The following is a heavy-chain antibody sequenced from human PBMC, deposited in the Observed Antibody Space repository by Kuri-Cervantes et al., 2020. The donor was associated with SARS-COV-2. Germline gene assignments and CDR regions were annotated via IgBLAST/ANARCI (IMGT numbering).Heavy chain of an antibody. CDR3: ARDLPAYDSSGYGAFDI. CDR2: ISNTGSAI. D-gene: IGHD3-22*01. CDR1: GFTFSDYY. V-gene: IGHV3-11*04. J-gene: IGHJ3*02. Sequence: GESLTISCAASGFTFSDYYMSWIRQAPGKGLEWISYISNTGSAIYYADSMKGRFTISRDNTKNSLYLHMNSLRAEDTAVYYCARDLPAYDSSGYGAFDIWGQGTMVTVSS.